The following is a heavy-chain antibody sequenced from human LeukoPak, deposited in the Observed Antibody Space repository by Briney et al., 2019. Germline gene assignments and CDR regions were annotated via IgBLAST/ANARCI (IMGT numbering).Heavy chain of an antibody. V-gene: IGHV3-7*01. Sequence: PGGSLRLSCAASGFTFSSYWMSWVRQAPGKGLEWVANIKQDGSEKYYVDSVKGRFTISRDNAKNSLYLQMNSLRAEDTAVYYCVRRQWLVPGQFDYWGQGTLVTVSS. J-gene: IGHJ4*02. CDR2: IKQDGSEK. D-gene: IGHD6-19*01. CDR1: GFTFSSYW. CDR3: VRRQWLVPGQFDY.